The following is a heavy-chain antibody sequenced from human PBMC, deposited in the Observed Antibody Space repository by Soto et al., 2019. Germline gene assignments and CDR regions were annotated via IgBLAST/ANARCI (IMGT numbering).Heavy chain of an antibody. CDR3: AREVYAKGRTVDY. J-gene: IGHJ4*02. D-gene: IGHD2-8*01. V-gene: IGHV1-8*01. CDR2: MNPNSGNT. Sequence: SCKASGYTCTSYDINWVRQATGQGLEWMGLMNPNSGNTGYAQKFQGRVTMTRNTSISTAYMELSSLRSEDTAVYYCAREVYAKGRTVDYWGQGTLVTVSS. CDR1: GYTCTSYD.